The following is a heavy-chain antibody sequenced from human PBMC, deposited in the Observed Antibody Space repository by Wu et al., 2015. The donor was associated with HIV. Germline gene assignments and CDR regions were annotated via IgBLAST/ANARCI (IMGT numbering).Heavy chain of an antibody. CDR1: GYTFKFYY. CDR3: ARDQAGQRNDAYDI. V-gene: IGHV1-46*02. J-gene: IGHJ3*02. D-gene: IGHD6-25*01. CDR2: IHPSDGVT. Sequence: QVQLVQSGAEVKKPGSSVKVSCKASGYTFKFYYIHWVRQAPGQGLEWMGRIHPSDGVTLYAQKFQGRLTLTRDTSTSTVYMDLSSLRSDDTALYYCARDQAGQRNDAYDIWGRGTVVTVSS.